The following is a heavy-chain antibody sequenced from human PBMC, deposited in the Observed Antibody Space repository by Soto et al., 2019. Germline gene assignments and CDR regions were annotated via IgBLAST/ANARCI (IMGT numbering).Heavy chain of an antibody. CDR1: GFTFSSYA. V-gene: IGHV3-23*01. J-gene: IGHJ3*02. D-gene: IGHD6-13*01. Sequence: GSLRLSCAASGFTFSSYAMSWVRQAPGKGLEWVSAISGSGGSTYYADSVKGRFTISRDNSKNTLYLQMNSLRAEDTAVYYCAKDLPYLEQQLVLDAFDIWGQGTMVTVSS. CDR2: ISGSGGST. CDR3: AKDLPYLEQQLVLDAFDI.